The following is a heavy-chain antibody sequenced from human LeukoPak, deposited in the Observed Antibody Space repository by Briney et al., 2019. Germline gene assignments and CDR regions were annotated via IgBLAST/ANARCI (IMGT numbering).Heavy chain of an antibody. CDR3: ARFGYYSSGWLGWY. D-gene: IGHD6-19*01. CDR2: INHSGST. CDR1: GGSFSGYY. J-gene: IGHJ4*01. V-gene: IGHV4-34*01. Sequence: SETLSLTCAVYGGSFSGYYWSWIRQPPGKGLEWIGEINHSGSTNYNPSLKSRVTISVDTSKNQFSLKLSSVTAADTAVYYCARFGYYSSGWLGWYWGHGTLVTVSS.